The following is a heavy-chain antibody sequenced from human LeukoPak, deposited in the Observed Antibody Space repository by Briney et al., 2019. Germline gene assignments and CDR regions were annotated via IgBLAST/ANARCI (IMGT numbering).Heavy chain of an antibody. V-gene: IGHV3-49*04. Sequence: GGSLRLSCTASGFTFGDYAMSWVRQAPGKGLEWVGFIRSKAYGGTTEYAASVKGRFTIPRDDSKSIAYLQMNSLKTEDTAVYYCTRDVRNYYDSSGYLTLLDYWGQGTLVTVSS. CDR1: GFTFGDYA. CDR3: TRDVRNYYDSSGYLTLLDY. D-gene: IGHD3-22*01. CDR2: IRSKAYGGTT. J-gene: IGHJ4*02.